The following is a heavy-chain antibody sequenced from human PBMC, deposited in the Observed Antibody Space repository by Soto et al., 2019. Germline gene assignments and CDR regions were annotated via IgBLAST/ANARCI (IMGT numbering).Heavy chain of an antibody. Sequence: PGGSLRLSCAASGFTFSSYWMHWVRQAPGKGLVWVSRINSDGSSTSYADSVKGRFTISRDNAKNTLYLQMNSLRAEDTAVYYCARSLLYDFRSGYPENYYYYGMDVWGQGTTVTVSS. V-gene: IGHV3-74*01. CDR3: ARSLLYDFRSGYPENYYYYGMDV. CDR2: INSDGSST. D-gene: IGHD3-3*01. J-gene: IGHJ6*02. CDR1: GFTFSSYW.